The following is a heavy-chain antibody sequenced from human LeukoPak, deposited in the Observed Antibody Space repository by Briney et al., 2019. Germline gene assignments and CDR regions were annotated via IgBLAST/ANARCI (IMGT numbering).Heavy chain of an antibody. Sequence: PGGSLRLSCAASGFTFSTYAMSWVRQAPGKGLQWVSVIFTGGSTYYSDSVRGRFTVSRDNSKNTLYLQMSGLRAEDTAMYYCARAYIMGATRWFDPWGQGTLVTVSS. J-gene: IGHJ5*02. D-gene: IGHD1-26*01. V-gene: IGHV3-53*01. CDR3: ARAYIMGATRWFDP. CDR1: GFTFSTYA. CDR2: IFTGGST.